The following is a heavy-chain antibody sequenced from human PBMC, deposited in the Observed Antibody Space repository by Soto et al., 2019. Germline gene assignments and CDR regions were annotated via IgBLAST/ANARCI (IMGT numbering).Heavy chain of an antibody. CDR3: ARDNNSSGWYTY. CDR2: IYTSGST. CDR1: GGSISSYY. D-gene: IGHD6-19*01. Sequence: GTLSLTCTVSGGSISSYYWSWIRQPAGKGLEWIGRIYTSGSTNYNPSLKSRVTMSVDTSKNQFSLKLSSVTAADTAVYYCARDNNSSGWYTYWGQGTLVTVSS. J-gene: IGHJ4*02. V-gene: IGHV4-4*07.